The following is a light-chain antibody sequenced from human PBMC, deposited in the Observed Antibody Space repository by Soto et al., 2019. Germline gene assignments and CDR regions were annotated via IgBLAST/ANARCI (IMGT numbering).Light chain of an antibody. V-gene: IGLV2-14*01. J-gene: IGLJ1*01. Sequence: QSALTQPASVAGAPGQSITISCTGTSSYAGGYNYVSWYQQHPDKAPKLMIYEVSNRPSGVSNRFSGSKSGHTASLTISGLQSEDEADYFCTSYTSYSTLDVFGTGTKLTVL. CDR3: TSYTSYSTLDV. CDR1: SSYAGGYNY. CDR2: EVS.